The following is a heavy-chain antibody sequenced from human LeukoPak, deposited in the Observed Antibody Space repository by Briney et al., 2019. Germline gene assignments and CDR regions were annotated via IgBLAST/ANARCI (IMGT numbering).Heavy chain of an antibody. J-gene: IGHJ4*02. D-gene: IGHD3-16*01. CDR1: GXSFSGYY. V-gene: IGHV4-34*01. Sequence: SETLSLTWAVYGXSFSGYYWSWIRQPPGKGLEWIGEINHSGSTNYNPSLKSRVTISVDTSKNQFSLKLSSVTAADTAVYYCATSGGTLGPTNYFAYWGQGTLVTVSS. CDR3: ATSGGTLGPTNYFAY. CDR2: INHSGST.